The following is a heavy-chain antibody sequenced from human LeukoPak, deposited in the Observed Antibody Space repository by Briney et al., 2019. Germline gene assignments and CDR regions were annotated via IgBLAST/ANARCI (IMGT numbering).Heavy chain of an antibody. CDR3: ARVMTTTYFPYYYYGMDV. V-gene: IGHV3-30-3*01. J-gene: IGHJ6*02. Sequence: GGSLRLSCAASGFTFSSYAMHWVRQAPGKGLEWVAVISCDGSNKYYADSVKGRFTISRDNSKNTLYPQMNSLRAEDTAVYYCARVMTTTYFPYYYYGMDVWGQGTTVTVSS. CDR1: GFTFSSYA. CDR2: ISCDGSNK. D-gene: IGHD4-17*01.